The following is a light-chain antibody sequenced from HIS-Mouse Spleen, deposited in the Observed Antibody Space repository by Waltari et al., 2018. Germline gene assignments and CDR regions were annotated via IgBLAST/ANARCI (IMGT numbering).Light chain of an antibody. J-gene: IGLJ3*02. Sequence: QSALTQPASVSGSPGQSSTISCTGTSSDVGGYNYASLYQQHPGKAPKLMIYDVSNRPSGVSNRFSGSKSGNTASLTISGLQAEDEADYYCSSYTSSSTWVFGGGTKLTVL. V-gene: IGLV2-14*03. CDR3: SSYTSSSTWV. CDR1: SSDVGGYNY. CDR2: DVS.